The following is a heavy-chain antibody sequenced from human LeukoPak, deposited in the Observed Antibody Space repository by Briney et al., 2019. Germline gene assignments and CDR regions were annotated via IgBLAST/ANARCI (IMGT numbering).Heavy chain of an antibody. CDR2: IYDSGST. CDR1: GDSVSSNRYS. Sequence: PSETLSLTCTVSGDSVSSNRYSWGWIRQPPGKGLEFIGSIYDSGSTYDNPSLKSRVTVSIDTSTNHFSLKLSSVTAADTAVYYCARHSVTMVRGVIKPYYYYLDVWGKGTTVTISS. J-gene: IGHJ6*03. V-gene: IGHV4-39*01. CDR3: ARHSVTMVRGVIKPYYYYLDV. D-gene: IGHD3-10*01.